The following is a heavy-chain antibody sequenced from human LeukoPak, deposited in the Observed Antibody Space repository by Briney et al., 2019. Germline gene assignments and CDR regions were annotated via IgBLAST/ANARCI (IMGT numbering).Heavy chain of an antibody. CDR1: GFTSNDHA. CDR2: IMRDSSRI. J-gene: IGHJ4*02. D-gene: IGHD6-13*01. CDR3: GKDISAGGLDS. V-gene: IGHV3-9*02. Sequence: PGGSLRLSCTASGFTSNDHAMHWVRQAPGKGLEWVSGIMRDSSRIGYADSVKGRFTISRDNAKNSLYLQMNGLRPEDTALYYCGKDISAGGLDSWGQGTLVTVTS.